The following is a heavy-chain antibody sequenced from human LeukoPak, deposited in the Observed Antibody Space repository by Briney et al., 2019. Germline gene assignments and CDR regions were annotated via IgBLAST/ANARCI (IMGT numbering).Heavy chain of an antibody. CDR3: ARLRRTIVFDH. V-gene: IGHV5-51*01. CDR2: IYPGDSDT. D-gene: IGHD1-14*01. J-gene: IGHJ4*02. Sequence: GGSLRLSCAASGFTSSSYWIGWVRQMPGKGLEWMGIIYPGDSDTRYSPSFQGQVTISADKSISTAYLQWSSLKASDTATYYCARLRRTIVFDHWGQGTLVTVSS. CDR1: GFTSSSYW.